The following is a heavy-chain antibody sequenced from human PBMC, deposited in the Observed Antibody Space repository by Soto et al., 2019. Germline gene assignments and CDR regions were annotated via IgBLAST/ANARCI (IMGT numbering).Heavy chain of an antibody. J-gene: IGHJ4*02. Sequence: QVQLQQWGAGLLKPSETLSLTCAVYGGSLSDYYWSWIRQPPGKGLEWIGEINHSGSTNYSPSLKRRVTISVDTSKKQFSLRLSSVTAADTALYYCARGDYGGNSDDYWGQGTLVTVSS. D-gene: IGHD4-17*01. CDR2: INHSGST. V-gene: IGHV4-34*01. CDR1: GGSLSDYY. CDR3: ARGDYGGNSDDY.